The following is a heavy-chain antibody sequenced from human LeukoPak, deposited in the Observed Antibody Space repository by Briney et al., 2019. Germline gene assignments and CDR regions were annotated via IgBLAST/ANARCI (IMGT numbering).Heavy chain of an antibody. CDR2: ISGSGDST. J-gene: IGHJ4*02. V-gene: IGHV3-23*01. CDR3: AKSPYDSSSYSFDY. D-gene: IGHD3-22*01. Sequence: HSGGSLRLSCAASGFTFSSYAMSWVRQAPGTGLEWVSAISGSGDSTYYADSEKGRFTISRDNSKNMLYLQMSSLRAEDTAVYYCAKSPYDSSSYSFDYWGQGTLVTVSS. CDR1: GFTFSSYA.